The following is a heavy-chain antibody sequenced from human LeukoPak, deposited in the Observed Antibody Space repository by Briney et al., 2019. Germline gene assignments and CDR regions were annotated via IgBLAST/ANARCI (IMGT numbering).Heavy chain of an antibody. V-gene: IGHV7-4-1*02. CDR2: INTNTGNP. CDR3: ARGSQGVVPAAVGY. D-gene: IGHD2-2*01. Sequence: ASVKVSCKASGYTFTTYAMNWVRQAPGQGLEWMGWINTNTGNPTYAQGFTGRFVFSLDTSVCTAYLQISSLKAEDTAVYYCARGSQGVVPAAVGYWGQGTLVTVSS. CDR1: GYTFTTYA. J-gene: IGHJ4*02.